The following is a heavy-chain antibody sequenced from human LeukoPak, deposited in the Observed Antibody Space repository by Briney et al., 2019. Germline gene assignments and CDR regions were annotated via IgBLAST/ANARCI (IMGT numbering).Heavy chain of an antibody. CDR1: GGSISSSSYY. CDR3: ARLVAREDYFDY. J-gene: IGHJ4*02. D-gene: IGHD5-12*01. Sequence: SETLSLTCTVSGGSISSSSYYWGWIRQPPGKGLEWIGSIYYSGSTYYNPSLKSRVTISVDTSKNQFSLKLSSVTAADTAVYYCARLVAREDYFDYWGQGTLVTVSS. CDR2: IYYSGST. V-gene: IGHV4-39*01.